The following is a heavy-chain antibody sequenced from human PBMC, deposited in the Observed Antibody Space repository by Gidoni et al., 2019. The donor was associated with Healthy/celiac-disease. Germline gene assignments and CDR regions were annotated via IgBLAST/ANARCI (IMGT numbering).Heavy chain of an antibody. CDR3: ASSTVTALIQDYYYGMDV. Sequence: AISWVRQAPGQGLEWMGGIIPIFGTANYAQKFQGRVTITADKSTSTAYMELSSLRSEDTAVYYCASSTVTALIQDYYYGMDVWGQGTTVTVSS. D-gene: IGHD4-4*01. CDR1: A. CDR2: IIPIFGTA. J-gene: IGHJ6*02. V-gene: IGHV1-69*06.